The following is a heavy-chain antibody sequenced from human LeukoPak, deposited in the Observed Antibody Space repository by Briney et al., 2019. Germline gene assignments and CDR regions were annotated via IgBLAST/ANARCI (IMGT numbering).Heavy chain of an antibody. CDR2: ISGSGGST. V-gene: IGHV3-23*01. Sequence: GGSLRLSCAASGFSFSNYAMSWVRQAPGKGLEWVSAISGSGGSTYYADSVKGRFTISRDNSRNTLYLQMNSLRAEDTAVYYCARGSSSGYLRVKLDSWGQGTLVTVSS. CDR3: ARGSSSGYLRVKLDS. J-gene: IGHJ4*02. D-gene: IGHD6-19*01. CDR1: GFSFSNYA.